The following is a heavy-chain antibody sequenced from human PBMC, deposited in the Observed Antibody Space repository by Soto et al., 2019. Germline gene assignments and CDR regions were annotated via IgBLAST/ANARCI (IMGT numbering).Heavy chain of an antibody. CDR3: ARPSGGYGDYAWSLKY. CDR1: GYPFTGYS. D-gene: IGHD4-17*01. Sequence: QIQLVQSGAEVKKPGASVKVSCKASGYPFTGYSVGWVRQAPGQGPEWMGWISAYSGDTYYAQRFQDRLTMTTDASTSTAYMDLRSLRSDDTAVYYCARPSGGYGDYAWSLKYWGQGTLVTVSS. CDR2: ISAYSGDT. J-gene: IGHJ4*02. V-gene: IGHV1-18*01.